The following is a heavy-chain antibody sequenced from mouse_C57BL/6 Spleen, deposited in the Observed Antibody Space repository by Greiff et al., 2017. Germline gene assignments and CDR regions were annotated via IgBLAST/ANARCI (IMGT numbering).Heavy chain of an antibody. V-gene: IGHV1-26*01. Sequence: VQLQQSGPELVKPGASVKISCKASGYTFTDYYMNWVKQSHGKSLEWIGDINPNNGGTSYNQKFKGKATLTVDKSSSTAYMELRSLTSEDSAVYYCARRRRDYYGSSYGYAMDYWGQGTSVTVSS. CDR3: ARRRRDYYGSSYGYAMDY. CDR2: INPNNGGT. CDR1: GYTFTDYY. D-gene: IGHD1-1*01. J-gene: IGHJ4*01.